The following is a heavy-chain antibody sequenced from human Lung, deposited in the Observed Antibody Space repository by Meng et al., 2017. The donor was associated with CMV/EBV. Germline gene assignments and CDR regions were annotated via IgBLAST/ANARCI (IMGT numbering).Heavy chain of an antibody. Sequence: FTFSSYGMNWVRQAPGKGLEWVAFIRYDGSNKYYADSVKGRFTISRDNSKNTLYLQMNSLRAEDTAVYYCAKDRGISDPYYYYYGMDVWGQGTTVTVSS. CDR1: FTFSSYG. CDR3: AKDRGISDPYYYYYGMDV. V-gene: IGHV3-30*02. CDR2: IRYDGSNK. J-gene: IGHJ6*02. D-gene: IGHD3-10*01.